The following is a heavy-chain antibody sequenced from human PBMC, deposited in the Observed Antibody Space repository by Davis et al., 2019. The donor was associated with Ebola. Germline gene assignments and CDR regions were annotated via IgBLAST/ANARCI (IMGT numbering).Heavy chain of an antibody. Sequence: ASVPVPHLASGYSFPGYYMHRVRHAPAQGLEWLGRINPNSGGTNYAQKFQGWGTMTRDTSISTAYMELSRLRSDDTAVYYCARDIRVRSGWQYYYYYYGMDVWGQGTTVTVSS. CDR2: INPNSGGT. D-gene: IGHD6-19*01. CDR1: GYSFPGYY. J-gene: IGHJ6*02. CDR3: ARDIRVRSGWQYYYYYYGMDV. V-gene: IGHV1-2*04.